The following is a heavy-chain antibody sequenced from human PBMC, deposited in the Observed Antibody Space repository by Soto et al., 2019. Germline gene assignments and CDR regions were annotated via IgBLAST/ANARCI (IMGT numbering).Heavy chain of an antibody. Sequence: QITLKESGPTRVKPTETLTLTCTFSGFSLSTPEVGVGWIRQPPGKALEWLALIYWDDDKRYTPSLEGRLTITKDTSKNKVVLTMTNTAAVDTATYYCGRRITMVRGVPDTYYFDYWGQGALVSVSS. CDR3: GRRITMVRGVPDTYYFDY. V-gene: IGHV2-5*02. CDR2: IYWDDDK. CDR1: GFSLSTPEVG. J-gene: IGHJ4*02. D-gene: IGHD3-10*01.